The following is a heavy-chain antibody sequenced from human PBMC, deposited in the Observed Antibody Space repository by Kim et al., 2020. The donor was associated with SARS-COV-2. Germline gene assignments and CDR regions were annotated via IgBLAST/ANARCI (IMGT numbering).Heavy chain of an antibody. J-gene: IGHJ6*01. Sequence: SETLSLTCTVSGGSISSNNYFWGWIRQPPGKGLEWIGNIYYSGSTYYNPSLQSRVTISVDTSKKQFSLKGSSVTAADTAVYYWARDRGLRGEIYY. V-gene: IGHV4-39*07. CDR3: ARDRGLRGEIYY. CDR1: GGSISSNNYF. D-gene: IGHD3-10*01. CDR2: IYYSGST.